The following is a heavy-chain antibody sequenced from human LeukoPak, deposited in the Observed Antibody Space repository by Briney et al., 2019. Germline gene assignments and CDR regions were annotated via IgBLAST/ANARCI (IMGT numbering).Heavy chain of an antibody. CDR3: ARWAGYSGSYPDH. CDR2: IDPSDSYT. CDR1: GXSFITYW. D-gene: IGHD1-26*01. J-gene: IGHJ5*02. V-gene: IGHV5-10-1*01. Sequence: GESLKISFKGSGXSFITYWISWVRQMPGKGLEWMGRIDPSDSYTNYSPSFQGHVTISADKSISTAYLQWSSLKASDTAMYYCARWAGYSGSYPDHWGQGTLVTVSS.